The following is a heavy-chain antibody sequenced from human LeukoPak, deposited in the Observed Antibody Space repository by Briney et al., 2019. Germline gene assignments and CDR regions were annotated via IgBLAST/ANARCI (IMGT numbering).Heavy chain of an antibody. CDR1: GYTFTGYY. D-gene: IGHD5-12*01. J-gene: IGHJ4*02. CDR3: AREGGYGPSNDY. CDR2: INPNSGGA. V-gene: IGHV1-2*02. Sequence: ASVKVSCKASGYTFTGYYMHWVRQAPGQGLEWMGWINPNSGGANYAQKFQGRVTMTRDTSISTAYMELSRLRSDDTAVYYCAREGGYGPSNDYWGQGTLVTVSS.